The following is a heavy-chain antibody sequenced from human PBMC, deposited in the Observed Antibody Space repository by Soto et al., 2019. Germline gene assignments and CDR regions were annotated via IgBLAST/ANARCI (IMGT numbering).Heavy chain of an antibody. CDR3: ASSMSGGAAGSIDF. J-gene: IGHJ4*02. V-gene: IGHV4-31*03. CDR1: RGSISRGRYS. Sequence: PSETLSLTCTVSRGSISRGRYSWSVFRQHPGKGLEWIGYIYYSGSTYYNPSLKNRVTISVDTSKNQFSLKLSSVTAADTAVYYCASSMSGGAAGSIDFWGQGILVTVS. D-gene: IGHD6-25*01. CDR2: IYYSGST.